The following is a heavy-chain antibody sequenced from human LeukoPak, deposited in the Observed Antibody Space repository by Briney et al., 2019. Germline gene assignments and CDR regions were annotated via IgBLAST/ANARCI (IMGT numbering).Heavy chain of an antibody. CDR3: ARGIRAAAGKAVDV. J-gene: IGHJ6*03. V-gene: IGHV3-21*01. D-gene: IGHD6-13*01. Sequence: GGSLRLSCAASGFTFSSYSMNWVRQAPGKGLEWVSSISSSSSYIYYADSVKGRFTISRDNAKNSLYLQMNSLRAEDTAVYYCARGIRAAAGKAVDVWGKGTTVTVS. CDR1: GFTFSSYS. CDR2: ISSSSSYI.